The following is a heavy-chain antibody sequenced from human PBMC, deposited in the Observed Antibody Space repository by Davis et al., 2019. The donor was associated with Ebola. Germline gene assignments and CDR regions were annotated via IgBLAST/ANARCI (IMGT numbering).Heavy chain of an antibody. J-gene: IGHJ3*02. D-gene: IGHD3-10*01. Sequence: PGGSLRLSCAASGFTFSSYAMSWIRQAPGKGLEWVSYISSSSSYTNYADSVKGRFTISRDNAKNSLYLQMNSLRAEDTAVYYCARDKGGFGELLYESDAFDIWGQGTMVTVSS. CDR2: ISSSSSYT. CDR1: GFTFSSYA. V-gene: IGHV3-11*06. CDR3: ARDKGGFGELLYESDAFDI.